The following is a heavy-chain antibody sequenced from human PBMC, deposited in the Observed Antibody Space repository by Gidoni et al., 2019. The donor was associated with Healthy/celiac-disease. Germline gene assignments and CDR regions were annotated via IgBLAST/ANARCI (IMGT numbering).Heavy chain of an antibody. V-gene: IGHV1-69*02. D-gene: IGHD4-17*01. J-gene: IGHJ4*02. CDR2: IIPILGIA. CDR1: GGTFSSYT. CDR3: ARHYGGNPDFDY. Sequence: QVQLVQSGAEVKKPGSSVTVSCKASGGTFSSYTISWVRQAPGQGLECMGRIIPILGIANYAQKFQGRVTITADKSTSTAYMELSSLRSEDTAVYYCARHYGGNPDFDYWGQGTLVTVSS.